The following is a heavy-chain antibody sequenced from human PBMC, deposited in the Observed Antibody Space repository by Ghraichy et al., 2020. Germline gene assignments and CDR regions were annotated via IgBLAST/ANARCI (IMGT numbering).Heavy chain of an antibody. CDR1: GFTFSSFE. D-gene: IGHD3-22*01. Sequence: GGSLRLSCAASGFTFSSFEIIWVRQAPGKGLEWISYISSSGTTIYIADSVKGRFTISRDNAKNSLYLQMNSLRAEDTGVYYCATGYYYGSFGPWGQGTLVTVSS. V-gene: IGHV3-48*03. CDR3: ATGYYYGSFGP. CDR2: ISSSGTTI. J-gene: IGHJ5*02.